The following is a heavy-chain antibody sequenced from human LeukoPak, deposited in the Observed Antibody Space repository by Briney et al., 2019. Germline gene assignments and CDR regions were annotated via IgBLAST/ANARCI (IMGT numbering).Heavy chain of an antibody. CDR1: GYTFTGYY. CDR2: INPNSGGT. CDR3: ARDPTSWFGESKNWLDP. V-gene: IGHV1-2*02. J-gene: IGHJ5*02. Sequence: GASVKVSCKASGYTFTGYYMHWVRQAPGQGLEWMGWINPNSGGTNYAQKFQGRVTMTRDTSISTAYMELSRLRSDDTAVYYCARDPTSWFGESKNWLDPWGQGTLVTVSS. D-gene: IGHD3-10*01.